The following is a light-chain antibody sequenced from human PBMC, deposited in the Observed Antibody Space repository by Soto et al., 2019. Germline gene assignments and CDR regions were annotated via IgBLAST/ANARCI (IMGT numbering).Light chain of an antibody. Sequence: QSALTQPASVSGSPGQSMTISCTGSSSDVGGYHYVSWYQQHPGKAPKLIIYQVSHRPSGVSDRFSGSKSCNTASLTISGLQGEDEATYYCSSFTSTHTYVFGTGTKVTVL. CDR2: QVS. CDR1: SSDVGGYHY. J-gene: IGLJ1*01. CDR3: SSFTSTHTYV. V-gene: IGLV2-14*03.